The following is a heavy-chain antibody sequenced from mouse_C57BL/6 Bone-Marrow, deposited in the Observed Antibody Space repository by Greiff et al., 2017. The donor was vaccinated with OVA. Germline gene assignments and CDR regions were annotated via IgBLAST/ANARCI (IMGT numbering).Heavy chain of an antibody. CDR2: INPNNGGT. V-gene: IGHV1-18*01. D-gene: IGHD6-5*01. J-gene: IGHJ1*03. CDR3: ARRYAGHWYFDV. Sequence: EVQVVESGPELVKPGASVKIPCKASGYTFTDYNMDWVKQSHGKSLEWIGDINPNNGGTIYNQKFKGKATLTVDKSSSTAYMELRSLTSEDTAVYYCARRYAGHWYFDVWGTGTTVTVSS. CDR1: GYTFTDYN.